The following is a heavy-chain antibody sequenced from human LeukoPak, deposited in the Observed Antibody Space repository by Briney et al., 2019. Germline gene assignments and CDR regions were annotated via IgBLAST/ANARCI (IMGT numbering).Heavy chain of an antibody. CDR2: INPNSGGT. CDR3: ARVGYYESSGYYEY. CDR1: GYTLTDYY. Sequence: ASVKVSCKASGYTLTDYYMHWVRQAPGQVLEWMGRINPNSGGTNYAQKFQGGVTMTRDTSISTVYMELSRLRSDDTAVYYCARVGYYESSGYYEYWGQGTLVTVSS. V-gene: IGHV1-2*06. J-gene: IGHJ4*02. D-gene: IGHD3-22*01.